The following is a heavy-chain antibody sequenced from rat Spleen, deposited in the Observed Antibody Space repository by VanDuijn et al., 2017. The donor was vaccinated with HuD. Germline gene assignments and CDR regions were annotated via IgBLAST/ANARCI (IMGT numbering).Heavy chain of an antibody. CDR3: ASHYSSYRGDWFAY. Sequence: QVQLKESGPGLVQPSETLSLTCSVSGFSLTSYSVHWVRQPLGKGLVWMGTIWAGGSTNYNSALKSRLSISRDTSKSQVFLKMNSVQTEDTAMYFCASHYSSYRGDWFAYWGQGTLVTVSS. V-gene: IGHV2-72*01. CDR2: IWAGGST. CDR1: GFSLTSYS. D-gene: IGHD1-2*01. J-gene: IGHJ3*01.